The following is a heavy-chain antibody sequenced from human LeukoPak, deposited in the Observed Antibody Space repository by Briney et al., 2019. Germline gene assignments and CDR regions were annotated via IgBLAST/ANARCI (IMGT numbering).Heavy chain of an antibody. CDR3: ARLTAVAGTVGYYFDY. V-gene: IGHV3-21*01. J-gene: IGHJ4*02. CDR2: ISSSSSYI. D-gene: IGHD6-19*01. Sequence: GGSLRLSCAASGFTFSIYAMNWVRQAPGKGLEWVSSISSSSSYIYYADSVKGRFTISRDNAKNSLYLQMNSLRAEDTAVYYCARLTAVAGTVGYYFDYWGQGTLVTVSS. CDR1: GFTFSIYA.